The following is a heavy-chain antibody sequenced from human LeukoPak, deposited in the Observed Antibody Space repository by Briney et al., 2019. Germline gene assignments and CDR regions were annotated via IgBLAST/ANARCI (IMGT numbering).Heavy chain of an antibody. D-gene: IGHD5-24*01. J-gene: IGHJ4*02. V-gene: IGHV3-21*01. CDR1: GFTFSSYS. Sequence: GGSLRLSCAASGFTFSSYSMNWVRQAPGKGLEWVSSISSSSSYIYYADSVKGRFTISRDNAKNSLYLQMNSLRAEDTAVYYCARAGRRWLQFVSYYFDYWGQGTLVTVSS. CDR2: ISSSSSYI. CDR3: ARAGRRWLQFVSYYFDY.